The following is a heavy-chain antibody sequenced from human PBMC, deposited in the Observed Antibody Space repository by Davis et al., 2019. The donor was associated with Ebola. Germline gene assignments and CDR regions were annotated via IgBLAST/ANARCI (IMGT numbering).Heavy chain of an antibody. Sequence: SVKVSCKASGGTFSSYAISWVRQAPGQGLEWMGRIIPILGIANYAQKFQGRVTITADKSTSTAYMELSSLRSEDTAVYYCARLGNYYDSSGYVDAFDIWGQGTMVTVSS. CDR3: ARLGNYYDSSGYVDAFDI. D-gene: IGHD3-22*01. CDR2: IIPILGIA. J-gene: IGHJ3*02. CDR1: GGTFSSYA. V-gene: IGHV1-69*04.